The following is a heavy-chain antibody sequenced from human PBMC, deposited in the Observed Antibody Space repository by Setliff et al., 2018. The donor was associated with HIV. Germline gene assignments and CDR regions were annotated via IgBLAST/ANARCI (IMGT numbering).Heavy chain of an antibody. J-gene: IGHJ5*02. D-gene: IGHD3-3*01. Sequence: ASVKVSCKASGYTFNTYGISWVRQAPGQSLGWMGWINTATGDTKYSQRFQDRFTIIRDTSRSHFSLQLSAVTAADTAMYFCARMCPGHFCDAWGQGILVTVSS. CDR2: INTATGDT. V-gene: IGHV1-18*01. CDR1: GYTFNTYG. CDR3: ARMCPGHFCDA.